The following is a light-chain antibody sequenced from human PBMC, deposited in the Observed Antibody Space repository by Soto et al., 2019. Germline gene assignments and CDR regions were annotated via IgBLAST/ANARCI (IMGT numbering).Light chain of an antibody. V-gene: IGLV2-14*01. Sequence: QSALTQPASVSGSPGQSITISCTGTSSDVGGYNSVSWFQQHPSKAPKLIIYEVSHRPSGVSIRFSGSKSGNMASLTISGLQAEDEADYYCNSYRHSTTLVFGTGTKVTVL. J-gene: IGLJ1*01. CDR2: EVS. CDR1: SSDVGGYNS. CDR3: NSYRHSTTLV.